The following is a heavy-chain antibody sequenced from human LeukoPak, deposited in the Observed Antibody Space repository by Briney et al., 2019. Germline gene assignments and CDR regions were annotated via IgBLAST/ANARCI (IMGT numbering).Heavy chain of an antibody. D-gene: IGHD4/OR15-4a*01. CDR2: ISGSGGAT. V-gene: IGHV3-23*01. CDR3: TRDSANYHFAY. Sequence: GGSLRLSCAASGFTFSSYAMSWVRQAPGKGLEWVSAISGSGGATYYADSVKGRFTISRDNSKNIVFLQMNDLRTEDTAFYYCTRDSANYHFAYWGQGALVTVSS. CDR1: GFTFSSYA. J-gene: IGHJ4*02.